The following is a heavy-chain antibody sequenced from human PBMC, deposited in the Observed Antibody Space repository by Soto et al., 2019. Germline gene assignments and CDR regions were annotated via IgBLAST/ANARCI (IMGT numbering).Heavy chain of an antibody. J-gene: IGHJ4*02. CDR3: ARGGRIAAAINDY. CDR2: ISSSSSYT. Sequence: SLRLSCAASGFTFSDYYMSWIRQAPGKGLEWVSYISSSSSYTNYADSVKGRFTISRDNAKNSLYLQMNSLRAEDTAVYYCARGGRIAAAINDYWGQRTLVTVSS. CDR1: GFTFSDYY. D-gene: IGHD6-13*01. V-gene: IGHV3-11*06.